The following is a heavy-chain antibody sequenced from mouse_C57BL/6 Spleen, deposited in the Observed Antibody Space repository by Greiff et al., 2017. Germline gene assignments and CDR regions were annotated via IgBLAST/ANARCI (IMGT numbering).Heavy chain of an antibody. Sequence: EVQLQQSGPELVKPGASVKISCKASGYSFTGYFMNWVKQSHGKSLEWIGRINPYNGDTFYNQKFKGKATLTVDKSSSTAHMELLSLTSEDFAVYYGATPGVYYGSSYEAWFAYWGQGTLVTVSA. D-gene: IGHD1-1*01. CDR3: ATPGVYYGSSYEAWFAY. V-gene: IGHV1-37*01. J-gene: IGHJ3*01. CDR2: INPYNGDT. CDR1: GYSFTGYF.